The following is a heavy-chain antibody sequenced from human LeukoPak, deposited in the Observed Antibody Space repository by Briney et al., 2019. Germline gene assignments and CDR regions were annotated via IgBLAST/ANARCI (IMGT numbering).Heavy chain of an antibody. D-gene: IGHD3-10*01. J-gene: IGHJ3*02. Sequence: ASVKVSCKASGYIFTGYYMHWVRQAPGQGLEWMGIINPSGGSTSYAQKFQGRVTMTRDMSTSTVYMELSSLRSDDTAVYYCARNLWFGESSDAFDMWGQGTMVTVSS. CDR3: ARNLWFGESSDAFDM. V-gene: IGHV1-46*01. CDR1: GYIFTGYY. CDR2: INPSGGST.